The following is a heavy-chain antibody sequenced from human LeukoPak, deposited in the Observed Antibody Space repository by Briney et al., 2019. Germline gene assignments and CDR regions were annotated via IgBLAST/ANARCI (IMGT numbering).Heavy chain of an antibody. Sequence: ASVKVSCKVSGYTLTELSMHWVRQAPGKGLEWMGGFDPEDGETIYAQKFQGRVTMTEDTSTDTAYMELSSLRSEDTAVYYCATIPLRYSGSLHDAFDIWGQGTMVTVSS. CDR3: ATIPLRYSGSLHDAFDI. J-gene: IGHJ3*02. CDR1: GYTLTELS. V-gene: IGHV1-24*01. CDR2: FDPEDGET. D-gene: IGHD1-26*01.